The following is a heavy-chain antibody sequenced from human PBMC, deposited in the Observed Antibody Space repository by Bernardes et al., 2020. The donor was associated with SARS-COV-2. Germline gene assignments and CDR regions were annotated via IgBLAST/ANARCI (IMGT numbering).Heavy chain of an antibody. V-gene: IGHV4-34*01. CDR3: ARGLAVTTFYYYYYGMDV. D-gene: IGHD4-4*01. CDR2: INHSGST. CDR1: GGSISGYY. Sequence: SETLSLTCAVYGGSISGYYWSWIRQPPGKGLEWIGEINHSGSTNYNPSLKSRVTISVDTSKNQFSLKLSSVTAADTAVYYCARGLAVTTFYYYYYGMDVWGQGTTVTVSS. J-gene: IGHJ6*02.